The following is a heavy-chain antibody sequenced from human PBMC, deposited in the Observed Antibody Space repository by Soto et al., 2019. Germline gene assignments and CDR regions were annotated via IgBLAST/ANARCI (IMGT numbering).Heavy chain of an antibody. Sequence: GGSLRLSCAASGFTFSRYAMSWVRQAPGKGLEWVSAISDSGGSTYYADFVKGRFTISRDNSKNTLYLQMNSLRAEDTAVYYCAKDPRLVVEGFDYRGQGSRVTV. V-gene: IGHV3-23*01. J-gene: IGHJ4*02. CDR2: ISDSGGST. CDR1: GFTFSRYA. D-gene: IGHD6-19*01. CDR3: AKDPRLVVEGFDY.